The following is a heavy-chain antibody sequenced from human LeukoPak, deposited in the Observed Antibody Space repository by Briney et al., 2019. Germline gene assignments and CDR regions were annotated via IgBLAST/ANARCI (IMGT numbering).Heavy chain of an antibody. V-gene: IGHV4-4*07. Sequence: SETLSLTCTVSGGSISTYYWSWIRQPAGKGLEWIGRIYTSGSTNYNPSLKSRVTMSVDTSKNQFSLKLRSVTAADTAVYYCARAGAEYSYGYGLFDYWGQGTLVTVSS. D-gene: IGHD5-18*01. J-gene: IGHJ4*02. CDR2: IYTSGST. CDR3: ARAGAEYSYGYGLFDY. CDR1: GGSISTYY.